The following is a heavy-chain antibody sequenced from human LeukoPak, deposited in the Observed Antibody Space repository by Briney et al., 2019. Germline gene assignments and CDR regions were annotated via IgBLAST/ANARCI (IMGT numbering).Heavy chain of an antibody. CDR2: ISGSGGST. D-gene: IGHD7-27*01. J-gene: IGHJ4*02. CDR1: GFTFSSYA. V-gene: IGHV3-23*01. CDR3: AKDKISWGSVEYFDY. Sequence: QPGGSLRLSCAASGFTFSSYAMSWVRQAPGKGLEWVSAISGSGGSTYCADSVKGRFTISRDNSKNTLYLQMNSLRAEDTAVYYCAKDKISWGSVEYFDYWGQGTLVTVSS.